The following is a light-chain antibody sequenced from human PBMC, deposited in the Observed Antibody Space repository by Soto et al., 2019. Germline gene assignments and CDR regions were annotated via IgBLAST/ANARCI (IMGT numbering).Light chain of an antibody. CDR1: SSDVV. Sequence: QSALTQPRSVSGSPGQSVTISCTGTSSDVVSWYQQHPGKAPKLIIYYVSQRPSGVPDRFSGSKSGNTASLTISGLQAEDEADYYCCSSAGGFTWVFGGGTKATVL. V-gene: IGLV2-11*01. CDR3: CSSAGGFTWV. J-gene: IGLJ3*02. CDR2: YVS.